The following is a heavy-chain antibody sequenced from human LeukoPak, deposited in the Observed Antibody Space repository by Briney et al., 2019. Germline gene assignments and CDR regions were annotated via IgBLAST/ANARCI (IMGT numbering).Heavy chain of an antibody. D-gene: IGHD3-3*01. Sequence: SETLSLTCTVSGGSISSGGYYWSWIRQHPGKGLEWIGYIYYSGSTYYNPSLKSRVTISVDTSKNQFSLKLSSVTAADTAVYYCARARDGYGVYSYYDFWSGYYTLDPWGQGTLVTVSS. J-gene: IGHJ5*02. CDR3: ARARDGYGVYSYYDFWSGYYTLDP. CDR2: IYYSGST. CDR1: GGSISSGGYY. V-gene: IGHV4-31*03.